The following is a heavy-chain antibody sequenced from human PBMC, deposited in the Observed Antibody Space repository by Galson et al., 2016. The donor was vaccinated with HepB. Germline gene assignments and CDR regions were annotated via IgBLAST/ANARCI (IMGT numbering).Heavy chain of an antibody. CDR2: IMPIFGTP. Sequence: SVKVSCKASGYTFSNNNIIWVQQAPGQGLEWMGEIMPIFGTPKYSHKFQGRVTIAADESTSTAYMDLTSLTSDDTAVYYCAKDLGTGRDGYYHYGMDVWGQGPTVTVSS. J-gene: IGHJ6*02. V-gene: IGHV1-69*13. CDR1: GYTFSNNN. CDR3: AKDLGTGRDGYYHYGMDV. D-gene: IGHD7-27*01.